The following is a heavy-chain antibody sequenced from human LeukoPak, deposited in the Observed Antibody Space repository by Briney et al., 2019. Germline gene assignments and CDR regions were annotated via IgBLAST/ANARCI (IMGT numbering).Heavy chain of an antibody. J-gene: IGHJ4*02. CDR2: VYYSGST. Sequence: PSETLSLTCTVSGGSISSYYWNWIRQPPGKGLEWIGYVYYSGSTNYNPSLKSRVTISVDTSKNQFSLKLSSVTAADTAVYYCARASSGGRKFDYWGQGTLVTVSS. CDR3: ARASSGGRKFDY. V-gene: IGHV4-59*01. D-gene: IGHD2-15*01. CDR1: GGSISSYY.